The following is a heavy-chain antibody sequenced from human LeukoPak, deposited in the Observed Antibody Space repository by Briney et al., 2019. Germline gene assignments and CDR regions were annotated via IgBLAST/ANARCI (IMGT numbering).Heavy chain of an antibody. CDR1: GFTFSNAW. Sequence: GGSLRLSCAASGFTFSNAWMSWVRQAPGKGLEWVGRIKSKTDGGTTDYAAPVKGRFTVSRDDSKNTLYLQMNSLKTEDTAVYSCTTASWYGGPRDYGGQGTLVTVSS. D-gene: IGHD3-10*01. CDR3: TTASWYGGPRDY. CDR2: IKSKTDGGTT. J-gene: IGHJ4*02. V-gene: IGHV3-15*01.